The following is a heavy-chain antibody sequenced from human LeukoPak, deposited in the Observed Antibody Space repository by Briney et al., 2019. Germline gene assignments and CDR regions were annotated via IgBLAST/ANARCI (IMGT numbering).Heavy chain of an antibody. CDR1: GFTFSSYA. Sequence: GGSLRLSCAASGFTFSSYAMSWVRQAPGKGLEGVSAISGSGGSTYYADSVKGRFTISRDNSKNTLYLQMNSLRDEATAVYYCAKRILTWFDPWGQGTLVTVSS. CDR3: AKRILTWFDP. D-gene: IGHD3-10*01. J-gene: IGHJ5*02. V-gene: IGHV3-23*01. CDR2: ISGSGGST.